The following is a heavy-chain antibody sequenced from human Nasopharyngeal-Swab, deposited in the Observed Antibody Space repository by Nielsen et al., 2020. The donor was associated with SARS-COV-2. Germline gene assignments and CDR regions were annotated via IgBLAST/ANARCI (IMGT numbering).Heavy chain of an antibody. CDR1: GGSISSSSYY. CDR3: GRDGWFEELLYPPFDY. V-gene: IGHV4-39*07. Sequence: SETLSLTCTVSGGSISSSSYYWGWIRQRPGKGLEWIGSIYYSGSTYYNPYLKSPVTISVDTSKNQFYLKLSSVTAAATAVYYCGRDGWFEELLYPPFDYWGQGTLVTVSS. J-gene: IGHJ4*02. D-gene: IGHD3-10*01. CDR2: IYYSGST.